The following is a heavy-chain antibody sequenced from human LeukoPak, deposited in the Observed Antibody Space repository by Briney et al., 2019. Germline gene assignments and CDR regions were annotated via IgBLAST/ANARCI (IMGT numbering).Heavy chain of an antibody. CDR2: IKQDGSEK. CDR3: ARDHPTPYYYGSGSFPETDY. J-gene: IGHJ4*02. V-gene: IGHV3-7*03. CDR1: GFTFSSYW. D-gene: IGHD3-10*01. Sequence: GGSLRLSCAASGFTFSSYWMSWVRQAPGKGLEWVANIKQDGSEKYYVDSVMGRFTISRDNAKNSLYLQMNSLRAEDTAVYYCARDHPTPYYYGSGSFPETDYWGQGTLVTVSS.